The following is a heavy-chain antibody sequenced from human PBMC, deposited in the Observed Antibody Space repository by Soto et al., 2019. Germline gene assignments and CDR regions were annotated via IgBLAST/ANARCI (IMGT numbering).Heavy chain of an antibody. D-gene: IGHD3-22*01. CDR2: ISTCSGNT. CDR3: VRVNEGVYYDSSGYYDF. V-gene: IGHV1-18*03. Sequence: GSVKVSFKASGYRFSSYGICLVRQAPGQGLQWMGWISTCSGNTNFAQDFRDRLTMTTDTSTNTAYMELRSLRSDDMAVYYCVRVNEGVYYDSSGYYDFWGQGTLVTVSS. J-gene: IGHJ4*02. CDR1: GYRFSSYG.